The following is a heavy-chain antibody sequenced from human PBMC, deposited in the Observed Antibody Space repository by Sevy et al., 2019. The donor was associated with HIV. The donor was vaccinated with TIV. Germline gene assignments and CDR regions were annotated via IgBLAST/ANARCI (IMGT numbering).Heavy chain of an antibody. V-gene: IGHV3-21*01. CDR3: ARDLPPSATTVAHFDC. D-gene: IGHD4-17*01. CDR2: INAISSNI. CDR1: GFTFSSYA. Sequence: GGSLRLSCAASGFTFSSYAMNWVRQAPGNGLEWVSSINAISSNIYYADSVKGRFTISRDNAENSLYLQMNSLRAEDTAVYYCARDLPPSATTVAHFDCSGQGTLVTVSS. J-gene: IGHJ4*02.